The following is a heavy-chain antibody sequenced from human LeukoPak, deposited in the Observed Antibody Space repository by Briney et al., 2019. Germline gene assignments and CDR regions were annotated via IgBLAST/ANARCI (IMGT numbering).Heavy chain of an antibody. D-gene: IGHD4-17*01. CDR2: IRYDGSNK. CDR1: GFTFSSYG. V-gene: IGHV3-30*02. J-gene: IGHJ4*02. Sequence: QAGGSLRLSCAASGFTFSSYGMHWVRQAPGKGLEWVAFIRYDGSNKYYADSVKGRFTISRDNSKNTLYLQMNSLRAEDTAVYYCARVAPPPGDYRILEIDYWGQGTLVTVSS. CDR3: ARVAPPPGDYRILEIDY.